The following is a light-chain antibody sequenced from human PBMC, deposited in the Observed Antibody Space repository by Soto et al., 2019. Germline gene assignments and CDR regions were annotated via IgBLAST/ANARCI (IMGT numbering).Light chain of an antibody. Sequence: QSALTQPAAVSGSPGHAITSSCTGTSSDVGAYNLVSWYQHLPDKAPKLIISEVTNRPSGGSYRFSGSKSGKTASLTISGLQAEDEADYYCASLTTTNFVFGSGTKVTVL. J-gene: IGLJ1*01. CDR3: ASLTTTNFV. CDR1: SSDVGAYNL. CDR2: EVT. V-gene: IGLV2-14*01.